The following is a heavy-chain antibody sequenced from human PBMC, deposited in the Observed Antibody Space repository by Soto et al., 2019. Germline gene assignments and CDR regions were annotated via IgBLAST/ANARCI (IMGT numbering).Heavy chain of an antibody. Sequence: QVQLVESGGGVVQPGRSLRLSCAASGFTFSSYGMHWVRQAPGKGLEWVAVISYDGSNKYYADSVKGRFTISRDNAKNTLYLQMNSLRDEDTAVYYCVRIRRGDGYTFGYWGQGTLVTVSS. V-gene: IGHV3-30*03. D-gene: IGHD5-12*01. J-gene: IGHJ4*02. CDR1: GFTFSSYG. CDR2: ISYDGSNK. CDR3: VRIRRGDGYTFGY.